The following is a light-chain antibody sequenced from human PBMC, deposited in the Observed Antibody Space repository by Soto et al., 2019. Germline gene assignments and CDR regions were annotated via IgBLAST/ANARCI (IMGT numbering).Light chain of an antibody. CDR3: QQYDSYPRT. V-gene: IGKV1-5*03. CDR1: QSISTW. Sequence: DIQMTQSPSTLSASVGDRVTITCRASQSISTWLAWFQQKSGKAPKLLIYKASSLETGVPSRFSGSRSGTEFTLTISSLQPDDSATYYCQQYDSYPRTSGQGTRVEIK. J-gene: IGKJ1*01. CDR2: KAS.